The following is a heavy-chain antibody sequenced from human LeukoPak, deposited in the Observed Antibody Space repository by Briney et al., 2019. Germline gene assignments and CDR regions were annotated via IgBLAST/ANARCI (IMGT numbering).Heavy chain of an antibody. D-gene: IGHD4-17*01. V-gene: IGHV3-74*01. CDR1: GFTVSSNY. CDR2: IYTSGTPT. CDR3: VSLTTATGESAFDI. Sequence: GGSLRLSCAASGFTVSSNYMTWVRQAPGKGLVWVSSIYTSGTPTRYADSVKGRFTISRDNAKNTLYLQMDSLRAEDTGVYYCVSLTTATGESAFDIWGQGTMVTVSS. J-gene: IGHJ3*02.